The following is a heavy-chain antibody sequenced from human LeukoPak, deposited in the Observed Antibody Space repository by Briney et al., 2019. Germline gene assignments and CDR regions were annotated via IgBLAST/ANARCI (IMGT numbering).Heavy chain of an antibody. J-gene: IGHJ6*02. Sequence: GASVKVSCKASGYTFTGYYMHWVRQAPGQGLEWMGWINPNSGGTNYAQKFQGRVTMTRDTSISTAYMELSRLRSDDTAVYYCARDSQYYDFWSGYSHFYYYYYGMDVWGQGTTVTVSS. CDR2: INPNSGGT. V-gene: IGHV1-2*02. CDR3: ARDSQYYDFWSGYSHFYYYYYGMDV. CDR1: GYTFTGYY. D-gene: IGHD3-3*01.